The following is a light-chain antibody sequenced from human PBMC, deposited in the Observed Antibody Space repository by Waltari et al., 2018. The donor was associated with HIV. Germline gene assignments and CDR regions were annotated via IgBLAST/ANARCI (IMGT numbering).Light chain of an antibody. CDR3: QQTYSVSIT. CDR2: GVS. CDR1: QNIKTL. V-gene: IGKV1-39*01. Sequence: QLTQSPSSLSASLGDKVTITCRASQNIKTLLNWYQMRPGKAPRLLIYGVSGLPAGVPARFTGGGSVSDFTLTINNLQPEDFASYFCQQTYSVSITFGPGTRVEI. J-gene: IGKJ5*01.